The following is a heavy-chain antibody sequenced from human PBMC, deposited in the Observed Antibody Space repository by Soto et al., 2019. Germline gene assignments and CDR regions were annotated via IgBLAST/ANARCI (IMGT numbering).Heavy chain of an antibody. D-gene: IGHD6-13*01. Sequence: QITLKESGPTLVKPTHTLTLTGTFSGFSLTSGVVGVGWIRQPPGEALEWLALIYWNDEQYYNPSLRNRLTITRDTSKNQVVLTMTNMDPVDTATYYCAHRLPGPSGYDVWGQGTTVTVSS. CDR3: AHRLPGPSGYDV. CDR2: IYWNDEQ. J-gene: IGHJ6*02. V-gene: IGHV2-5*01. CDR1: GFSLTSGVVG.